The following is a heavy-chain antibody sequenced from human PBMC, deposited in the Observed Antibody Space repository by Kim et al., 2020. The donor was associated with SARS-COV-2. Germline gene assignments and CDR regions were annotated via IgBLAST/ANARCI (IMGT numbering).Heavy chain of an antibody. D-gene: IGHD5-18*01. V-gene: IGHV3-30*07. J-gene: IGHJ4*02. CDR3: ARDGINSAWAGMVTTCDY. Sequence: RGRFTISRDNSKNTLYMQMNSLRAEDTAVYYCARDGINSAWAGMVTTCDYWGQGTLVTVSS.